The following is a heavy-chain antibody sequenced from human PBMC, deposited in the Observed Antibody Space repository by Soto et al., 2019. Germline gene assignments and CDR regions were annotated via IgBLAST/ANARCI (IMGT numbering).Heavy chain of an antibody. CDR3: VRFGGAAAGPGDY. J-gene: IGHJ4*02. CDR2: ISSSGTTI. D-gene: IGHD6-13*01. Sequence: PGGSLRLSCVASEFTFSSYEMNWVRQAPGKGLEWVSYISSSGTTIYYTDSVKGRFTISRDNAKKSLYLQMNSLRADDTAVYYCVRFGGAAAGPGDYWGQGTLVT. CDR1: EFTFSSYE. V-gene: IGHV3-48*03.